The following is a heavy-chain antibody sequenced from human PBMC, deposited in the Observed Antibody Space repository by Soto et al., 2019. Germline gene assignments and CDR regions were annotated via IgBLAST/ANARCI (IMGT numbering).Heavy chain of an antibody. CDR3: ARGIHSYGFGYFDY. V-gene: IGHV3-48*02. CDR2: ISSSSSTI. Sequence: EVQLVESGGGLVQPGGSLRLSCAASGFTFSSYSMNWVRQAPGKGLEWVSYISSSSSTIYYADSVKGRFTISRDNAKNSLYLQRNSLRDEDTAVYYCARGIHSYGFGYFDYLGQGTLVTVSS. J-gene: IGHJ4*02. CDR1: GFTFSSYS. D-gene: IGHD5-18*01.